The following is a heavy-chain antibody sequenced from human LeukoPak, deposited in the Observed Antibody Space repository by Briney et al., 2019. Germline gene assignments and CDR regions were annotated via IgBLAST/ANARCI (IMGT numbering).Heavy chain of an antibody. Sequence: SETLSLTCAVYGGSFSGYYWSWIRQPPGKGLEWIGYIYYSGSTNYNPSLKSRVTISVDTSKNQFSLKLSSVTAADTAVYYCARLYSSSWYGYFDLWGRGTLVTVSS. CDR2: IYYSGST. J-gene: IGHJ2*01. D-gene: IGHD6-13*01. CDR3: ARLYSSSWYGYFDL. V-gene: IGHV4-59*08. CDR1: GGSFSGYY.